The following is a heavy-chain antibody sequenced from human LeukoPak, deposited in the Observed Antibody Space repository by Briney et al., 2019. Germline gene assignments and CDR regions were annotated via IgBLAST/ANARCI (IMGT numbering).Heavy chain of an antibody. D-gene: IGHD6-13*01. CDR3: ARIIAAAGTLDYYYYMDV. V-gene: IGHV1-18*01. J-gene: IGHJ6*03. Sequence: ASVKVSCKDSGYTFTSYGISWVRQAPGQGLEWMGWICAYNGNTNYAQKLQGRVTMTTDTSTSTAYMELRSLRSDDTAVYYCARIIAAAGTLDYYYYMDVWGKGTTVTVSS. CDR2: ICAYNGNT. CDR1: GYTFTSYG.